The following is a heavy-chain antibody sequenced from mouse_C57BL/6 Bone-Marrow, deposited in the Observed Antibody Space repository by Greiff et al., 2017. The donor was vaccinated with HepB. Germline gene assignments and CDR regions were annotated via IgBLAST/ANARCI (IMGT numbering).Heavy chain of an antibody. D-gene: IGHD6-2*01. J-gene: IGHJ2*01. V-gene: IGHV1-81*01. Sequence: QVQLKQSGAELARPGASVKLSCKASGYTFTSYGISWVKQRTGQGLEWIGEIYPRSGNTYYNEKFKGKATLTADKSSSTAYMELRSLTSEDSAVYFCAREAGSLYYFDYWGQGTTLTVSS. CDR3: AREAGSLYYFDY. CDR1: GYTFTSYG. CDR2: IYPRSGNT.